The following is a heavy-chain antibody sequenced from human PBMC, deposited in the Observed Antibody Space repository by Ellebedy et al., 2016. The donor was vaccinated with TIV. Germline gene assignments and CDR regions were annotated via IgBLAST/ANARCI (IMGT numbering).Heavy chain of an antibody. V-gene: IGHV3-23*01. J-gene: IGHJ6*02. Sequence: PGGSLRLSCVASGFTFSDYVMAWVRQLPGKRLEWVSAVSERDGRTFYADSVKGRFTISRDNAKNSLYLQMNSLRAGDTAVYYCARGEQQLVSGYYYYCGMDVWGQGTTVTVSS. CDR1: GFTFSDYV. CDR2: VSERDGRT. D-gene: IGHD6-13*01. CDR3: ARGEQQLVSGYYYYCGMDV.